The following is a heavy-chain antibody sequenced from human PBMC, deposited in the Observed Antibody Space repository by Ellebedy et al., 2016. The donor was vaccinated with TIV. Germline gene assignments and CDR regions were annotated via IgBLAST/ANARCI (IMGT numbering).Heavy chain of an antibody. Sequence: GESLKISCAASGFTFSNFWMAWVRQAPGKGLEWVANIKKDGSEKYYVDSVKGRFTISRDNAKNSLYLQMNSLRAEDTAVYYCASGVLDGMDVWGQGTTVTVSS. CDR1: GFTFSNFW. CDR2: IKKDGSEK. V-gene: IGHV3-7*03. J-gene: IGHJ6*02. D-gene: IGHD3-3*02. CDR3: ASGVLDGMDV.